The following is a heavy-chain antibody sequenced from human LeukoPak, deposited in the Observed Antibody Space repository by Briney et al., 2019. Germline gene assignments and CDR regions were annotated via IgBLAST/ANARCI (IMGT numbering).Heavy chain of an antibody. CDR1: GGSISSGDYY. Sequence: PSQTLSLTCTVSGGSISSGDYYWSWIRQPPGKGLEWIGHIYYSGSTYYNPSLKSRVTISVDTSKNQFSLKLSSVTAADTAVYYCASYCSTTSCYPSYFDYWGQGILVTVSS. J-gene: IGHJ4*02. D-gene: IGHD2-2*01. V-gene: IGHV4-30-4*01. CDR3: ASYCSTTSCYPSYFDY. CDR2: IYYSGST.